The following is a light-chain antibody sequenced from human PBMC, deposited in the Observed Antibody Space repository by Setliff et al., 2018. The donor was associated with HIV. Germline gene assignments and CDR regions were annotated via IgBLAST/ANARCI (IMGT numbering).Light chain of an antibody. J-gene: IGLJ1*01. Sequence: QSVLAQPPSVSGAPGQRVTISCTGSSSNIGAGYDVHWYQQLPGTAPKLLIYANSNRPSGVPDRFSGSKSGSAASLTISGLQIEDEADYYCCSYAVTDTYVFGSGTKVTVL. CDR1: SSNIGAGYD. CDR3: CSYAVTDTYV. V-gene: IGLV1-40*01. CDR2: ANS.